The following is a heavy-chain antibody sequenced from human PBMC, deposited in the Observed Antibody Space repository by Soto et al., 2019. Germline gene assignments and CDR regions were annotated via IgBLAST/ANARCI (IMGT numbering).Heavy chain of an antibody. CDR1: GYAFTTYC. CDR2: ISAHNGNT. CDR3: ARGRYGDY. Sequence: QVHLVQSGAEVKKPGASVKVSCQGSGYAFTTYCTTWVRQAPGQGLEWMGWISAHNGNTNYAQKLQGRVTVTRDTSTSTAYMELRSLRYDDTAVYYCARGRYGDYWGQGARVTVSS. V-gene: IGHV1-18*01. D-gene: IGHD1-1*01. J-gene: IGHJ4*02.